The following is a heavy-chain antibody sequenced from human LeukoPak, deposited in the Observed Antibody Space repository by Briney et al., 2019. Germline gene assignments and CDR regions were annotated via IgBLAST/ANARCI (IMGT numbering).Heavy chain of an antibody. CDR2: IRDSGEA. D-gene: IGHD3/OR15-3a*01. J-gene: IGHJ5*02. V-gene: IGHV3-66*03. Sequence: GGSLRLSCAVSGFRFSDYYMSWVRQAPGKGLEWVGLIRDSGEAFYADFARGRFAISRDESENTLYLQMNSLRVEDTAVYFCARDRAANQDWVEFDPWGQRTPVIVSS. CDR1: GFRFSDYY. CDR3: ARDRAANQDWVEFDP.